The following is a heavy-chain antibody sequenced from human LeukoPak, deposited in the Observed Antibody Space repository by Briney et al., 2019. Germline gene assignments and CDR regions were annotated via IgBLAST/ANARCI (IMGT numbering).Heavy chain of an antibody. CDR2: ISSSSSYI. V-gene: IGHV3-21*01. CDR1: GFTFSSYS. J-gene: IGHJ4*02. CDR3: ARAISYGDYEGHCDY. Sequence: GGSLRLSCAASGFTFSSYSMNWVRQAPGKGLEWVSSISSSSSYIYYADSVKGRFTISRDNAKNSLYLQMNSLRAEDTAVYYCARAISYGDYEGHCDYWGQGTLVTVSS. D-gene: IGHD4-17*01.